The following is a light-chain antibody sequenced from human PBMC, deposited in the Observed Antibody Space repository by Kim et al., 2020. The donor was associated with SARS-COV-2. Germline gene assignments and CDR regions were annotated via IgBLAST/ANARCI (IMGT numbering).Light chain of an antibody. Sequence: ACICWRSSQSLVCSVGIIELNWFHQSPGQSQRLINYTVSNRDSGVPDRFSGSGADMDFNLNITRVEGDEMGVYFCSEGRLMLWTFGEGTKMDIK. CDR1: QSLVCSVGIIE. CDR3: SEGRLMLWT. J-gene: IGKJ1*01. CDR2: TVS. V-gene: IGKV2-30*01.